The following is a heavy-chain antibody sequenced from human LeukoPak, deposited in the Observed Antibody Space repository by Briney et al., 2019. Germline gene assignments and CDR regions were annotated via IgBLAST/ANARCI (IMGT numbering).Heavy chain of an antibody. D-gene: IGHD3-3*01. CDR1: GFTFSSYA. CDR3: ASLQQSYYDFWSGKNFDY. CDR2: ISYDGSNK. Sequence: GGSLRLSCAASGFTFSSYAMHWVRQAPGKGLEWVAVISYDGSNKYYADSVKGRFTISRDNSKNTLYLQMNSLRAEDTAVYYYASLQQSYYDFWSGKNFDYWGQGTLVTVSS. V-gene: IGHV3-30-3*01. J-gene: IGHJ4*02.